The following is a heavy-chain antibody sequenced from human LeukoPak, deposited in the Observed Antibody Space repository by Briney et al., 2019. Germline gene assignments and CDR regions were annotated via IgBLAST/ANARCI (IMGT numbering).Heavy chain of an antibody. J-gene: IGHJ4*02. CDR1: GFTFSSYG. CDR3: ARVLATGGVTYYFDY. Sequence: GRSLRLSCAASGFTFSSYGMHWVRQAPGKGLEWVAVIWYDGSNKYYADSVKGRFPISRDNAKNSLFLQMNSLRAEDTAVYYCARVLATGGVTYYFDYWGQGTLVTVSS. CDR2: IWYDGSNK. V-gene: IGHV3-33*01. D-gene: IGHD5-12*01.